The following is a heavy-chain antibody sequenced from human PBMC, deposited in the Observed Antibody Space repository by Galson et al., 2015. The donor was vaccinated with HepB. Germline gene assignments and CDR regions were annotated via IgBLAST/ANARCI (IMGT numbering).Heavy chain of an antibody. CDR2: ISSSSSYI. V-gene: IGHV3-21*01. Sequence: SLRLSCAASGFTFSSYSMNWVRQAPGKGLEWVSSISSSSSYIYYADSVKGRFTISRDNAKNSLYLQMNSLRAEDTAVYYCARVGWFGELLLGSMDVWGQGTTVTVSS. D-gene: IGHD3-10*01. CDR3: ARVGWFGELLLGSMDV. CDR1: GFTFSSYS. J-gene: IGHJ6*02.